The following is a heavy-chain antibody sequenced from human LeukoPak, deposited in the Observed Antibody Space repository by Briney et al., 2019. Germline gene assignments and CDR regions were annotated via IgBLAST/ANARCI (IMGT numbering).Heavy chain of an antibody. Sequence: ASVKVSCKASGYTFTGYYMHWVRQATGQGLEWMGWINPNSGDTNYAQKFQGRVTMTRDTSISTAYMELSKLRSDDTAVYYCARVSHIVGATKGSFDYWGQGTLVTVSS. CDR2: INPNSGDT. CDR3: ARVSHIVGATKGSFDY. J-gene: IGHJ4*02. V-gene: IGHV1-2*02. CDR1: GYTFTGYY. D-gene: IGHD1-26*01.